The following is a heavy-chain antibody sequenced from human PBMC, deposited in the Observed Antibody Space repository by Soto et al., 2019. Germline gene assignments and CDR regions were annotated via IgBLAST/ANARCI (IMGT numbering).Heavy chain of an antibody. J-gene: IGHJ6*02. CDR2: IYYSGST. Sequence: QLQLQESGPGLVKPSETLSLTCTVSGGSISSSSYYWGWIRQPPGKGLEWIGSIYYSGSTYYNPSLKSRVTISVDTSKNQFSLKLSSVTAADTAVYYCARRLNYYYYGMDVWGQGTTATVSS. CDR1: GGSISSSSYY. V-gene: IGHV4-39*01. CDR3: ARRLNYYYYGMDV.